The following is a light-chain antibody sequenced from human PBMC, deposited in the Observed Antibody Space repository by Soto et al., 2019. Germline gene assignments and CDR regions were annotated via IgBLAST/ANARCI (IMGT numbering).Light chain of an antibody. J-gene: IGLJ3*02. CDR3: QVWHSGGDHSV. CDR2: DDS. V-gene: IGLV3-21*02. Sequence: SYELTQPPSVSVAPGQTARITCGGNHIGSESVHWYQQKPGQAPMVVVYDDSDRPSGIPERFSGSNSGNTATLTISRVEGGDEADYYCQVWHSGGDHSVFGGGTKLTVL. CDR1: HIGSES.